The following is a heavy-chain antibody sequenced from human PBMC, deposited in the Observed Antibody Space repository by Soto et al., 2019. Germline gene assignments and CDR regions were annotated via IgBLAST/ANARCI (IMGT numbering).Heavy chain of an antibody. CDR2: IAPMFGTP. CDR1: GGTFRRYT. D-gene: IGHD3-22*01. V-gene: IGHV1-69*01. Sequence: QVQLVQSGAEVKKPGSSVKVSCKASGGTFRRYTITWVRQAPGQGLERMGGIAPMFGTPNHAQKFRGRVPITAGESTSTAYLALSSLRSEDTAMYFCARDGTLYDSRSYYYLSCVQATLVTVSS. J-gene: IGHJ5*02. CDR3: ARDGTLYDSRSYYYLS.